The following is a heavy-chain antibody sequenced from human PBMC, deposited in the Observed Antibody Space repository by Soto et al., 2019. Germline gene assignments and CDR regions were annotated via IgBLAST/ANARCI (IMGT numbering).Heavy chain of an antibody. CDR2: IYYSGST. V-gene: IGHV4-59*08. J-gene: IGHJ5*02. CDR3: ARPNGDSSGWYRNWFDP. CDR1: GGSLSSHY. Sequence: SDTLSLTCTVSGGSLSSHYWSWIRQPPGKGLEWIGYIYYSGSTYYNPSLKSRVTISVDTSKNQFSLKLSSVTAADTAVYYCARPNGDSSGWYRNWFDPWGQGTLVNVSS. D-gene: IGHD6-19*01.